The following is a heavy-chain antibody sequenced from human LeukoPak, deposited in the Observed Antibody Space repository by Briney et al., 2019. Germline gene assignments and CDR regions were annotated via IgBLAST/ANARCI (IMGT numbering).Heavy chain of an antibody. CDR3: ARVARASGGSCYDY. Sequence: ASVKVSCKVSGYTLTELSMHWVRQAPGQGLEWMGWISAYNGNTNYAQKLQGRVTMTTDTSTSTAYMELRSLRSDDTAVYYCARVARASGGSCYDYWGQGTLVTVSS. V-gene: IGHV1-18*01. CDR2: ISAYNGNT. D-gene: IGHD2-15*01. J-gene: IGHJ4*02. CDR1: GYTLTELS.